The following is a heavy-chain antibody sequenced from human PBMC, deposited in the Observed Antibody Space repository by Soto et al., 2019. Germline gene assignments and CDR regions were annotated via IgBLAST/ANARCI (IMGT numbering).Heavy chain of an antibody. CDR2: IYYSGST. J-gene: IGHJ5*02. D-gene: IGHD2-15*01. Sequence: SETLSLTCTVSGGSISSYYWSWIRQPPGKGLEWIGYIYYSGSTNYNPSLKSRVTISVDTSKNQFSLKLSSVTVADTAVYYCARDLKEYCSDGKCNWFDPWGQGTLVTVSS. CDR3: ARDLKEYCSDGKCNWFDP. CDR1: GGSISSYY. V-gene: IGHV4-59*01.